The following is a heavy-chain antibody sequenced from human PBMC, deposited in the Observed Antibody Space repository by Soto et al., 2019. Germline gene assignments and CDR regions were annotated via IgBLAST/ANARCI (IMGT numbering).Heavy chain of an antibody. CDR3: ASGASRWYPYFFDS. D-gene: IGHD6-13*01. CDR1: EGTFNSYA. CDR2: IIPSYNTL. Sequence: QAQVVQSGAEVRKPGSSVKLSCKASEGTFNSYAIAWVRQAPGQGLEWMGGIIPSYNTLNYAQKFQDRVTITADDSTNTVYMELSSLRSDGTAVYFCASGASRWYPYFFDSWAQGTLVTVSS. V-gene: IGHV1-69*01. J-gene: IGHJ4*02.